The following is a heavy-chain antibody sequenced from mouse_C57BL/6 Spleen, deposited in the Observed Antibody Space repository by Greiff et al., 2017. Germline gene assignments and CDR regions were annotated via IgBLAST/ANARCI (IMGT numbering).Heavy chain of an antibody. CDR2: INPNNGGT. CDR1: GYTFTDYN. V-gene: IGHV1-22*01. J-gene: IGHJ2*01. Sequence: EVQLQQSGPELVKPGASVTMSCTASGYTFTDYNMHWVKQSHGKSLEWIGYINPNNGGTSYNQKFKGKATLTVNKSSSTAYMELRSLTSEDSAVYYCARAFLHRYFDNWGQGTTLTVSS. CDR3: ARAFLHRYFDN.